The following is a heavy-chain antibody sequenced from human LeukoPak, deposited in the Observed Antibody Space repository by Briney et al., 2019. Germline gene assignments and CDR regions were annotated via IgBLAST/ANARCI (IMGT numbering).Heavy chain of an antibody. D-gene: IGHD5-18*01. CDR2: ISYDGSDK. Sequence: GGSLRLSCAASGFTFISYGMHWVRQAPGKGLEWVAAISYDGSDKYYGDSVKGRFTISRDNSKNTLYLQMDSLSAEHSAMYYSAQDRHSYYLLYYFDYWGQGALVTAS. J-gene: IGHJ4*02. CDR1: GFTFISYG. V-gene: IGHV3-30*18. CDR3: AQDRHSYYLLYYFDY.